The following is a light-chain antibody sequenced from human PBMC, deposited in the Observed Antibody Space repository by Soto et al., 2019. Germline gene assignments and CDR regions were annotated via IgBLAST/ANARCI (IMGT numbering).Light chain of an antibody. V-gene: IGLV2-8*01. J-gene: IGLJ1*01. CDR3: LSYADTAYV. CDR2: EVS. CDR1: SSDVGGNKF. Sequence: QSALTQPPSASGSPGQSVTISCTGTSSDVGGNKFVSWYQQHPGKAPRLIIYEVSERPSGVPDRFSGSKSGNTAFLTVSGLQAEDEADYYCLSYADTAYVFGTGTKLTVL.